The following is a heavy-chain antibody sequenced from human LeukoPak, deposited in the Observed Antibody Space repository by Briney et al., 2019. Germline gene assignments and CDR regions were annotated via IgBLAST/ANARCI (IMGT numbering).Heavy chain of an antibody. Sequence: GESLKISCKGSGYSFTSYWIGWVRPMPGKGLEWMGIIYPGDSDTRYSPSFQGQVTISADKSISTAYLQWSSLKASDTAMYYCARGVEPWSLGMDVWGQGTTVTVSS. V-gene: IGHV5-51*01. CDR2: IYPGDSDT. D-gene: IGHD3-10*01. J-gene: IGHJ6*02. CDR3: ARGVEPWSLGMDV. CDR1: GYSFTSYW.